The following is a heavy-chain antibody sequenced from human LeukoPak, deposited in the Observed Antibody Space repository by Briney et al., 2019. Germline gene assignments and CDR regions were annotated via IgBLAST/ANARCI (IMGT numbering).Heavy chain of an antibody. CDR2: IQYDGNTK. CDR3: AKRGGTYSYYYYMDV. J-gene: IGHJ6*03. V-gene: IGHV3-30*02. D-gene: IGHD1-26*01. Sequence: QTGGSLRLSCVASGFTFTTYAMHWVRQAPGKGLEWAAFIQYDGNTKYYVDSVKGRFTISRDTSKNTLFLQMSSLRAEDTAVYYCAKRGGTYSYYYYMDVWGKGTTVTVPS. CDR1: GFTFTTYA.